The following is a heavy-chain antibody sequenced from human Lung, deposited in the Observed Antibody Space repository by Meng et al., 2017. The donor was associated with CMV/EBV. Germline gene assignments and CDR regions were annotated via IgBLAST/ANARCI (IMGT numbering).Heavy chain of an antibody. D-gene: IGHD1-26*01. V-gene: IGHV5-51*01. CDR3: AVAPGWELLGWFDP. CDR1: GYSFTSYW. CDR2: IYPGDSDT. Sequence: KVSXKGSGYSFTSYWIGWVRQMPGKGLEWMGIIYPGDSDTRYSPSFQGQVTISADKSISTAYLQWSSLKASDTAMYYCAVAPGWELLGWFDPWGQGNXVTVSS. J-gene: IGHJ5*02.